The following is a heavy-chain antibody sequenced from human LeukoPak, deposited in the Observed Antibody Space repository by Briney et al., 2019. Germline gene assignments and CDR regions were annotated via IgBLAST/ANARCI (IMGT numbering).Heavy chain of an antibody. CDR3: ATLYRGSYRIAS. D-gene: IGHD1-26*01. V-gene: IGHV4-34*01. J-gene: IGHJ5*02. CDR1: GGSFSGYY. Sequence: SETLSLTCAVYGGSFSGYYWSWIRQPPGKGLEWIGEINHSGSTNYNPSLKSRVTISVDTSKNQFSLKLSSVTAADTAVYYCATLYRGSYRIASWGQGTLVTVSS. CDR2: INHSGST.